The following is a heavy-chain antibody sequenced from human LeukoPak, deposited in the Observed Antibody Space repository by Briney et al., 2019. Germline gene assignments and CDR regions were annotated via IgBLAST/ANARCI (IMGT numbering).Heavy chain of an antibody. CDR2: ISGSGGDT. V-gene: IGHV3-23*01. J-gene: IGHJ4*02. CDR1: GFSFSTDA. CDR3: ARDDTGWSKNY. D-gene: IGHD6-19*01. Sequence: GGSLRLSCAASGFSFSTDAMTWVRQAPGKGLQWVSAISGSGGDTYYDDSVKGRFTISRDNSKNMMFLQMNSLRAEDTALYYCARDDTGWSKNYWGQGTLVTVSS.